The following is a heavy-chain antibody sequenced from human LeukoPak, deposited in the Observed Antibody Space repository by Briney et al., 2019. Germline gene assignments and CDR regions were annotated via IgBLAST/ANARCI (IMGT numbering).Heavy chain of an antibody. V-gene: IGHV4-4*07. CDR3: AREGLNMVRGVIPKEAWGWFDP. Sequence: PETLSLTCSVSGGSINRYYFSWIRQPAGKALEWIGRIYSNGSPDYNPSLNSRVTMSVDTSKNQVSLKLFSVTAADTAVYYCAREGLNMVRGVIPKEAWGWFDPWGQGTLVTVSS. J-gene: IGHJ5*02. D-gene: IGHD3-10*01. CDR1: GGSINRYY. CDR2: IYSNGSP.